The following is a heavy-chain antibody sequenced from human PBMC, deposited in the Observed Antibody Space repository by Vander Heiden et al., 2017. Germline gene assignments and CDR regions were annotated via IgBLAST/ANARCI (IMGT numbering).Heavy chain of an antibody. CDR1: GFTFDDYA. Sequence: EVQLVESGRGLVKPGRSLRLSCTASGFTFDDYAMSWFRQAPGKGLEWVGFIRSKAYGGTTEYAASVKGRFTISRDDSKSIAYLQMNSLKTEDTAVYYCTRRNYYDSSVDLDYWGQGTLVTVSS. CDR3: TRRNYYDSSVDLDY. CDR2: IRSKAYGGTT. D-gene: IGHD3-22*01. V-gene: IGHV3-49*05. J-gene: IGHJ4*02.